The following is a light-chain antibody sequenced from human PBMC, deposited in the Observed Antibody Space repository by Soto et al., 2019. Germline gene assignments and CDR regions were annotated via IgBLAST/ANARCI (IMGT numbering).Light chain of an antibody. CDR3: CSHAGSYTLV. V-gene: IGLV2-11*01. CDR1: SSDVGDNNH. J-gene: IGLJ1*01. CDR2: DVS. Sequence: QSALTQPRSVSGSPGQSITISCTGTSSDVGDNNHVSWYQHHPGKAPKLLIFDVSKWPSGVPDRFSGSKSGNTASLTISGLQAEDEADYSCCSHAGSYTLVFGPGTKGTVL.